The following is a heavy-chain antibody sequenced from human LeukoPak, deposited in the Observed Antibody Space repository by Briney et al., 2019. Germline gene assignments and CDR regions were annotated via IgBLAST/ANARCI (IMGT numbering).Heavy chain of an antibody. Sequence: GGSLRLSCAASGFTFSSYSMNWVRQAPGKGLEWVSSISSSSSYIYYADSVKGRFTISRDNAKNSLYLQMNSLRAEDTAVYYCVRDGVGAPPFDYWGQGTLVTVSS. D-gene: IGHD1-26*01. J-gene: IGHJ4*02. CDR3: VRDGVGAPPFDY. CDR2: ISSSSSYI. CDR1: GFTFSSYS. V-gene: IGHV3-21*01.